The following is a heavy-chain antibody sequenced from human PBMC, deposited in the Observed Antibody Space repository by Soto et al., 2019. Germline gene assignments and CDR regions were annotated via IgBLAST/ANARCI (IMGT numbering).Heavy chain of an antibody. CDR1: GGSISSSNC. V-gene: IGHV4-4*02. CDR3: ARVSGCCYYGMDV. Sequence: QVQLQESGPGLVKPSGTLSLTCAVSGGSISSSNCWSWVRQPPGKGLEWIGEIYHSGSTNFNPSLQSRVTISADKSKNPFSLKLISVAAADTAVYYCARVSGCCYYGMDVWGQGTTVTVSS. D-gene: IGHD1-1*01. CDR2: IYHSGST. J-gene: IGHJ6*02.